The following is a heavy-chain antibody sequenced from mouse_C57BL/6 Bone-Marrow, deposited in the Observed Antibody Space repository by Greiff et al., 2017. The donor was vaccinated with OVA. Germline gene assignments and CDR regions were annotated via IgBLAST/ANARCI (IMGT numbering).Heavy chain of an antibody. CDR3: ARSGGSSFWYFDV. D-gene: IGHD1-1*01. CDR2: INPYNGGT. CDR1: GYTFTDYY. V-gene: IGHV1-19*01. Sequence: VQLQQSGPVLVKPGASVKMSCKASGYTFTDYYMNWVKQSHGKSLEWIGVINPYNGGTSYNQKFKGKATLTVGKSSSTAYMELNSLTSEDSAVYYCARSGGSSFWYFDVWGTGTTVTVSS. J-gene: IGHJ1*03.